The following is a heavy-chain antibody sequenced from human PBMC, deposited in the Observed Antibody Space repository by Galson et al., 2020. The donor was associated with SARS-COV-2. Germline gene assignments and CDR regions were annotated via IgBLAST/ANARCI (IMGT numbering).Heavy chain of an antibody. CDR3: ARHTTYGYCSGGSCYSGWFDP. CDR1: GGSISSSSYY. Sequence: SETLSLTCTVSGGSISSSSYYWGWIRQPPGKGLEWIGSIYYSGSTYYNPSLKSRVTISVDTSKNQFSLKLSSVTAADTAVYYCARHTTYGYCSGGSCYSGWFDPWGQGTLVTVSS. D-gene: IGHD2-15*01. J-gene: IGHJ5*02. V-gene: IGHV4-39*01. CDR2: IYYSGST.